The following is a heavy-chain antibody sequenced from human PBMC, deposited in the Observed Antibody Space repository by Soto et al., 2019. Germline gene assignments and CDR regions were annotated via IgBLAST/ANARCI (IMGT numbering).Heavy chain of an antibody. Sequence: SETLSLTCAVYGGSFSGYYWSWIRQPPGKGLEWIGEINHSGSTNYNPSLKSRVTISVDTSKNQFSLKLSSVTAADTAVYYCARVKFGGVMPAWGQGTLVTVSS. CDR1: GGSFSGYY. CDR3: ARVKFGGVMPA. CDR2: INHSGST. D-gene: IGHD3-16*01. V-gene: IGHV4-34*01. J-gene: IGHJ5*02.